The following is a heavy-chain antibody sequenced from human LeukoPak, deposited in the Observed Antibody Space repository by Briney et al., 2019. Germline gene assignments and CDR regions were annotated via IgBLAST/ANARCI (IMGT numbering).Heavy chain of an antibody. J-gene: IGHJ4*02. V-gene: IGHV3-30*04. Sequence: GRSLRLSCAASGFTFSSYAMHWVRQAPGKGLEWVAVISCDGRNKYYADSVKGRFTISRDNSKNTLYLQMNSLRAEDTAVYYCARDNDGAAAGSFDYWGQGTLVTVSS. CDR3: ARDNDGAAAGSFDY. CDR2: ISCDGRNK. D-gene: IGHD6-13*01. CDR1: GFTFSSYA.